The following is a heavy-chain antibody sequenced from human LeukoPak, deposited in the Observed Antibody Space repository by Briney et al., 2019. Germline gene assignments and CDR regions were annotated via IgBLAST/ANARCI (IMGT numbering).Heavy chain of an antibody. J-gene: IGHJ4*02. CDR1: GDSVSSNSAA. V-gene: IGHV6-1*01. CDR3: ARDLTVVVPAAMVYFDY. CDR2: TYYRSKWYN. Sequence: SQTLSLTCAIFGDSVSSNSAAWNWIRQSPSRGLEWLGRTYYRSKWYNDYAVSVKSRITINPDTSKNQFSLQLNSVTPEDTAVYYCARDLTVVVPAAMVYFDYWGQGTLVTVSS. D-gene: IGHD2-2*01.